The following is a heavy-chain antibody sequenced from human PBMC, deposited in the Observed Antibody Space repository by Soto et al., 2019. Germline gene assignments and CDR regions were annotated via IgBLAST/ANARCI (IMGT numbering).Heavy chain of an antibody. J-gene: IGHJ4*02. CDR1: GGTFSSYA. CDR2: IIPIFGTA. D-gene: IGHD3-10*01. CDR3: ASDSGMGGLDY. V-gene: IGHV1-69*12. Sequence: QVQLVQSGAEVKKPGSSAKVSCKASGGTFSSYAISWVRQAPGQGLEWMGGIIPIFGTANYAQKFQGRVKXTXEESTRPDYMELSGLRSEDTAVYYCASDSGMGGLDYWGQGTLVTVSS.